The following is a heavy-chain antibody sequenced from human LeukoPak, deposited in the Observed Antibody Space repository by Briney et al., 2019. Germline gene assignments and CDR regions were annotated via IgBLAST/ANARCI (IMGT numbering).Heavy chain of an antibody. J-gene: IGHJ6*03. CDR3: ARLVKGLRYYYYMDV. V-gene: IGHV4-4*02. CDR2: IYHSGST. Sequence: SETLSLTCAVSGGSISSSNWWSWVRQPPGKGLEWTGEIYHSGSTNYNPSLKSRVTISVDTSKNQFSLKLSSVTAADTAVYYCARLVKGLRYYYYMDVWGKGTTVTISS. D-gene: IGHD3/OR15-3a*01. CDR1: GGSISSSNW.